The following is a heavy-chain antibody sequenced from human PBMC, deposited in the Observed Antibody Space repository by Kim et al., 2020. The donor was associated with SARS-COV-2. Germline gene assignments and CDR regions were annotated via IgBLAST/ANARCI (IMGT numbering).Heavy chain of an antibody. J-gene: IGHJ6*02. V-gene: IGHV4-4*02. CDR1: GGSISSSNW. D-gene: IGHD5-12*01. CDR2: IYHSGST. CDR3: ARAGTVATKDYYYYYGMGV. Sequence: SETLSLTCAVSGGSISSSNWWSWVRQPPGKGLEWIGEIYHSGSTNYNPSLKSRVTISVDKSKNQFSLKLSSVTAADTAVYYCARAGTVATKDYYYYYGMGVWGQGTTVTVSS.